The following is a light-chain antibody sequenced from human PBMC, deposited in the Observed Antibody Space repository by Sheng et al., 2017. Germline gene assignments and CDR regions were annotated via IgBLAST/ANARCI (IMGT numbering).Light chain of an antibody. CDR1: QSISSY. J-gene: IGKJ1*01. V-gene: IGKV1-39*01. Sequence: DIQMTQSPSSLSASVGDRVTITCRASQSISSYLNWYQQKPGKAPKLLIYAASSLQSGVPSRFSGSGSGTDFTLTIASLQAEDIATYYCQQSYSTPRTFGQGTKVE. CDR2: AAS. CDR3: QQSYSTPRT.